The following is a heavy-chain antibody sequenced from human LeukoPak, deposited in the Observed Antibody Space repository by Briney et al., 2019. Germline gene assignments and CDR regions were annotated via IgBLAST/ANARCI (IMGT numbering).Heavy chain of an antibody. CDR3: ARGLATAGAY. Sequence: PGGSLRLSCAASGFTFSSYAMSWVRQAPGKGLEWVANIKQDGSEKYYVDSVKGRFTISRDNTKNSVFLQMNSLRAEDTAVYHCARGLATAGAYWGQGTLVTVSS. CDR2: IKQDGSEK. D-gene: IGHD6-13*01. V-gene: IGHV3-7*01. CDR1: GFTFSSYA. J-gene: IGHJ4*02.